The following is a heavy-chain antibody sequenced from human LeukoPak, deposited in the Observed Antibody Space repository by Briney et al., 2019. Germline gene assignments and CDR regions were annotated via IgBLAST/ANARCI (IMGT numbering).Heavy chain of an antibody. V-gene: IGHV1-69*04. CDR1: GGTFSSYA. Sequence: SVKVSCKASGGTFSSYAISWVRQAPGQGLEWMGRITPILGIANYAQKFQGRVTITADKSTSTAYMELSSLRSEDTAVYYCARVPQAHNWITNWFDPWGQGTLVTVSS. J-gene: IGHJ5*02. CDR2: ITPILGIA. CDR3: ARVPQAHNWITNWFDP. D-gene: IGHD1-20*01.